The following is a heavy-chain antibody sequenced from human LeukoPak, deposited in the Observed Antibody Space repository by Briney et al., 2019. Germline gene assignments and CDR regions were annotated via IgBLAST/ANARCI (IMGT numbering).Heavy chain of an antibody. CDR2: IIPIFGTA. J-gene: IGHJ4*02. CDR1: GGTFSSYA. Sequence: SVKVSCKASGGTFSSYAISWVRQAPGQGLEWMGGIIPIFGTANYAQKFQGRVTITADESTSTAYMELSSLRSEDTAVYYCAREEDRYYYDSSGYYSDWDQGTLVTVSS. V-gene: IGHV1-69*13. CDR3: AREEDRYYYDSSGYYSD. D-gene: IGHD3-22*01.